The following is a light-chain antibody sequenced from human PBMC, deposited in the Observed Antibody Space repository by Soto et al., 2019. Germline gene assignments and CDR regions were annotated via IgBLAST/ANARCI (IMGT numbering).Light chain of an antibody. CDR1: GSDIGAYNY. CDR3: SSFVGSSNV. CDR2: DVI. Sequence: QSALTQPPSASGSPGQSVTISCTGTGSDIGAYNYVSWYQQYPGKAPKVMIYDVIKRPSGVPDRFSGSKSGNTASLTVSGLRADDEAVYYCSSFVGSSNVFGTGTKVTVL. J-gene: IGLJ1*01. V-gene: IGLV2-8*01.